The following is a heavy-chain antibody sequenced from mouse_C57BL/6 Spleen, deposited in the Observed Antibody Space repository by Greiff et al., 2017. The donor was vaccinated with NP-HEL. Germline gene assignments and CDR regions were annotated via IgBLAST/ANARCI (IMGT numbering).Heavy chain of an antibody. Sequence: EVQGVESGGGLVHPGGPLKLSCAASGFPFSDSGMAWVRQAPRKGPGGVAFISNLAFSIYYADTVTGRFTISRENAKNTLYLEMSSLRSEDTAMYYCARRMVTTDYYAMDYWGQGTSVTVSS. J-gene: IGHJ4*01. CDR2: ISNLAFSI. CDR1: GFPFSDSG. CDR3: ARRMVTTDYYAMDY. D-gene: IGHD2-2*01. V-gene: IGHV5-15*01.